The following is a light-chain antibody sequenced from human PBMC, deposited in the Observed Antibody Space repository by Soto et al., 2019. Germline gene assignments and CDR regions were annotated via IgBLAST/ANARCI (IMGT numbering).Light chain of an antibody. J-gene: IGKJ1*01. CDR3: HQYNDWPLT. Sequence: EVVMMQSPDTLSVSLGERATLFCRASQSVSSRLAWYQQKPGQAPRLLMYDASARATDIPARFTGSGSGTEFTLTISSLQSEDSAVYYCHQYNDWPLTFGLGTKV. CDR1: QSVSSR. CDR2: DAS. V-gene: IGKV3-15*01.